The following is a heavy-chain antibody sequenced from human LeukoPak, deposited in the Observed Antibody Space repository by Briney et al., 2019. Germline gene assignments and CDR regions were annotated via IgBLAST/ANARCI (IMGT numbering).Heavy chain of an antibody. CDR3: ARAVPLRLYSLDY. CDR1: GFTVSSNY. V-gene: IGHV3-66*01. D-gene: IGHD3-3*01. Sequence: GGSLRLSCAASGFTVSSNYMSWVRQPPGKGLEWVSVIYSGGSTYYADSVKGRFTISRDNSKNTLYLQMNSLRAEDTAVYYCARAVPLRLYSLDYWGQGTLVTVSS. CDR2: IYSGGST. J-gene: IGHJ4*02.